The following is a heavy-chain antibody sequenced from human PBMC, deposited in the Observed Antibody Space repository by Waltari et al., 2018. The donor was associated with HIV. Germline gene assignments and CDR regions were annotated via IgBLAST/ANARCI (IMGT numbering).Heavy chain of an antibody. V-gene: IGHV3-48*02. CDR2: ISRSGTSI. J-gene: IGHJ4*02. CDR3: SRDPLEVVSAAR. CDR1: GFTFSSYS. D-gene: IGHD2-15*01. Sequence: EAQLVESGGGLVQPGGSLGLSGAASGFTFSSYSMSWVRQAPGKGLEWVSYISRSGTSIHYADSVKGRFTTSRDIAKNSLFLQMHSLRDEDTAVYYCSRDPLEVVSAARWGQGTLVTVSS.